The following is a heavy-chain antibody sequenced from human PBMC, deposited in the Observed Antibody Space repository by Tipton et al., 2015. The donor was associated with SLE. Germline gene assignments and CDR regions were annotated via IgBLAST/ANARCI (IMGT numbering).Heavy chain of an antibody. V-gene: IGHV3-21*01. CDR1: GFTFSSYS. CDR2: ISSSSSYI. Sequence: SLRLSCAASGFTFSSYSMNWVRQAPGKGLEWVSSISSSSSYIYYADSVKGRCTISRDNSNNTLYLHLSSLRAEDTGVYYCAKDLRARTYYYMDVWGKGTTVTVAS. D-gene: IGHD1-14*01. J-gene: IGHJ6*03. CDR3: AKDLRARTYYYMDV.